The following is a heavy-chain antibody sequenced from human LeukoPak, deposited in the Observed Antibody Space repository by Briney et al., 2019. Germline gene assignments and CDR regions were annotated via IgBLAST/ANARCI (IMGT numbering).Heavy chain of an antibody. V-gene: IGHV4-59*01. J-gene: IGHJ3*02. CDR2: IYYSGST. CDR3: ARYSGSYPHDAFEI. Sequence: SETLSLTCTVSGGSISNYYWSWVRQPPGKGLEWIGYIYYSGSTSYNPSLKSRVTISVGTSKNQFSLKLRSVTAADTAVYYCARYSGSYPHDAFEIWGQGTMVTVSS. D-gene: IGHD1-26*01. CDR1: GGSISNYY.